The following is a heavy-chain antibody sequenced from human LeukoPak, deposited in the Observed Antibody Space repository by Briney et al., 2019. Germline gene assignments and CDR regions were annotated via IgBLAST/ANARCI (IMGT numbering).Heavy chain of an antibody. CDR1: GDSVSSNSAA. V-gene: IGHV6-1*01. CDR2: TYYRSKWYN. J-gene: IGHJ4*02. D-gene: IGHD6-6*01. CDR3: AREKLAEYSSSPDDGIDY. Sequence: SQTLSLTCAISGDSVSSNSAAWNWIRQSPSRGLEWLGRTYYRSKWYNDYAVSVKSRITINPDTSKNQFSLQLNSVTPEDTAVYYCAREKLAEYSSSPDDGIDYWGQGTLVTVSS.